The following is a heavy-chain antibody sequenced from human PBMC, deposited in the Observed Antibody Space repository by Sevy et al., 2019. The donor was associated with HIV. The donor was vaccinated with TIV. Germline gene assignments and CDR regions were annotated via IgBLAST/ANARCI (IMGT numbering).Heavy chain of an antibody. V-gene: IGHV3-48*01. Sequence: GGSLRLSCAASEFSFSSYSMNWVRQAPGQGLEWVSYISSSSSTMYYADSVKGRFTISRDNAKNSLYLQMNTLRAEDTAVYYCARDLEFYDYGDYGPAFMPDYWGQGTLVTVSS. CDR1: EFSFSSYS. D-gene: IGHD4-17*01. J-gene: IGHJ4*02. CDR3: ARDLEFYDYGDYGPAFMPDY. CDR2: ISSSSSTM.